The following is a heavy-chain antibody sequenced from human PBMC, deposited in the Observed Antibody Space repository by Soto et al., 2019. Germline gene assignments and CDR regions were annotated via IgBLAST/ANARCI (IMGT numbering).Heavy chain of an antibody. CDR3: VRDRVHCRDCSCTPFYYYYGMDV. Sequence: QVQLQESGPGLVKPSETLSLTWTVSGGSVSSSSYYWSWMRQPPGKALEWIGNIYSSGSTKYNPSLKSRVPISLDTSKNQLSLKLSSVPAADTAIFYCVRDRVHCRDCSCTPFYYYYGMDVWGQGTTVTVSS. J-gene: IGHJ6*02. CDR1: GGSVSSSSYY. V-gene: IGHV4-61*01. D-gene: IGHD2-15*01. CDR2: IYSSGST.